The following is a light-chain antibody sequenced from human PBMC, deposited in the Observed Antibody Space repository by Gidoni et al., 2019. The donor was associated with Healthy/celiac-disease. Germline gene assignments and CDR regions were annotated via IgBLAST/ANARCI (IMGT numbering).Light chain of an antibody. CDR3: QQRRNWGGT. Sequence: EIVLIQSPATLSLSPGERATLSCRASSGVLRYLDWYQQKPGQAPRLLSYDASNRATGIPARFSGSGPGTDFTLTISSLEPEDFAVYYCQQRRNWGGTFGPGTKVDIK. CDR2: DAS. V-gene: IGKV3D-11*01. CDR1: SGVLRY. J-gene: IGKJ3*01.